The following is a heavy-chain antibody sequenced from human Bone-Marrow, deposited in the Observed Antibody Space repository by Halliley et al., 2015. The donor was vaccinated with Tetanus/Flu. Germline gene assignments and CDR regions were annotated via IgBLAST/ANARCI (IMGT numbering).Heavy chain of an antibody. CDR1: GFPFKNAW. CDR2: ISKTTTYE. CDR3: ARDETPELWFGLLSNLDL. V-gene: IGHV3-21*06. Sequence: SLRLSCAASGFPFKNAWMNWVRQAPGKGLEWVSSISKTTTYEDYADSVKGRFTISRDNAKNSLFLQMNSLRAEDTAVYFCARDETPELWFGLLSNLDLWGQGPLLIVSS. J-gene: IGHJ1*01. D-gene: IGHD3-10*01.